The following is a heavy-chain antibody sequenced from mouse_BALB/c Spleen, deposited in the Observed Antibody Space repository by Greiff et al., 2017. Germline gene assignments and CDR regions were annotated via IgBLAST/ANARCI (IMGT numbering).Heavy chain of an antibody. V-gene: IGHV1-9*01. CDR2: ILPGSGST. D-gene: IGHD2-10*01. J-gene: IGHJ4*01. Sequence: VQLQQSGAELMKPGASVKKSCKATGYTFSSYWIEWVKQRPGHGLEWIGEILPGSGSTNYNEKFKGKATFTADTSSNTAYMQLSSLTSEDSAVYYCARRGAYYGSSYAMDYWGQGTSVTVSS. CDR3: ARRGAYYGSSYAMDY. CDR1: GYTFSSYW.